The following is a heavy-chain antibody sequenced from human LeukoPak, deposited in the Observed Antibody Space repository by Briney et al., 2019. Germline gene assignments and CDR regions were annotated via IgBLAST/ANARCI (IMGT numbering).Heavy chain of an antibody. V-gene: IGHV4-59*01. Sequence: SETLSLTCTVSGGSISSYYWSWIRQPAGKGLEWIGYIYYSGSTNYNPSLKSRVTISVDTSKNQFSLKLSSVTAADTAVYYCARDRGSYYTHFDYWGQGTLVTVSS. CDR1: GGSISSYY. D-gene: IGHD1-26*01. CDR3: ARDRGSYYTHFDY. J-gene: IGHJ4*02. CDR2: IYYSGST.